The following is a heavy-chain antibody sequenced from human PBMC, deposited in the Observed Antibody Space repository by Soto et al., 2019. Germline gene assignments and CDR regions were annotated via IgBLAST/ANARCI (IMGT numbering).Heavy chain of an antibody. J-gene: IGHJ4*02. Sequence: LRLSCVASGFTFRSYCMHWVRQAPDKGLEWVATVWFDGSNKYYADSVKGRFTISRDNSKNMLSLQMNSLRAEDTAMYYCATDHYYDASGYVPPDFWGQGTLVTVSS. CDR2: VWFDGSNK. V-gene: IGHV3-33*01. D-gene: IGHD3-22*01. CDR3: ATDHYYDASGYVPPDF. CDR1: GFTFRSYC.